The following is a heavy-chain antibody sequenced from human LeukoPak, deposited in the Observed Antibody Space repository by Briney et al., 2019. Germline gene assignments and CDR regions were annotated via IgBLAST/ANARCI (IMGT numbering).Heavy chain of an antibody. Sequence: PGGSLRLSCAASGVTFSGYSMNWVRQPPGKGLEWIGEINHSGSTNYNPSLKSRVTISVDTSKNQFSLKLSSVTAADTAVYYCARGLLGYYHKNWGQGTLVTVSS. CDR1: GVTFSGYS. V-gene: IGHV4-34*01. CDR2: INHSGST. CDR3: ARGLLGYYHKN. D-gene: IGHD3-9*01. J-gene: IGHJ4*02.